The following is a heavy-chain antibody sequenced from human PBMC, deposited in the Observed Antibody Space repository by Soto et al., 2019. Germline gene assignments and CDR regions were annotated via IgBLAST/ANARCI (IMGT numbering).Heavy chain of an antibody. CDR3: ARERANRLDP. V-gene: IGHV1-8*01. J-gene: IGHJ5*02. CDR2: MNPNSGNT. CDR1: GYTFTSCD. Sequence: QVQLVQCGAEVKKPGASVKVSCKASGYTFTSCDISWVRQATGQGLEWMGWMNPNSGNTGYAQKFQGRVTMTRNTSISTVYMEVSSLRSEDTAVYYCARERANRLDPWGQGTLVTVSS.